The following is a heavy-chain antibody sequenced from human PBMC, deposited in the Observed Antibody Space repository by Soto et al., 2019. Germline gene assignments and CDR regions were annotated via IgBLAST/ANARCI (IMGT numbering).Heavy chain of an antibody. Sequence: QVQLQESGPGLVKPSQTLSLTCTVSGGSISSGGYYWNWIRQHPGKGLEWIGYIYYSGSTYYTPALKSRVSMSRDTSKTQFSLKLSSVTAADTAVYYCARSVFPWGQGTLVTVSS. CDR1: GGSISSGGYY. CDR2: IYYSGST. J-gene: IGHJ5*02. CDR3: ARSVFP. V-gene: IGHV4-31*03.